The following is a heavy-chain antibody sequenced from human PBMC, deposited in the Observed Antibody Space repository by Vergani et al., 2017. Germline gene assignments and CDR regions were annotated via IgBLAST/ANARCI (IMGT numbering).Heavy chain of an antibody. V-gene: IGHV4-59*01. CDR2: IYYRGST. D-gene: IGHD2-2*01. J-gene: IGHJ5*02. CDR1: GGSISSYY. CDR3: ARETILPVEHGGWFDP. Sequence: QVQLQESGPGLVKPSETLSLTCTVSGGSISSYYWSWIRQPPGKGLEWIGYIYYRGSTNYNPSLKSRVTISVDRSKNQFSLKLTSVTAADTAVYYCARETILPVEHGGWFDPWGQGTQVTVSS.